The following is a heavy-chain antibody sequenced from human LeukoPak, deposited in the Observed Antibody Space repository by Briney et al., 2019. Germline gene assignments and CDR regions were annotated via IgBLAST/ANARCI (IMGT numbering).Heavy chain of an antibody. V-gene: IGHV4-34*01. D-gene: IGHD5-18*01. Sequence: PSETLSLTCAVYGGSFSGYYWSWIRQPPGKGLEWIGEINHSGSTNYNPSLKSRVTISVDTSKNQFSLKLSSVTAADTAVYYCARVGYSYGINWFDPWGQGTLVTVSS. CDR3: ARVGYSYGINWFDP. CDR1: GGSFSGYY. CDR2: INHSGST. J-gene: IGHJ5*02.